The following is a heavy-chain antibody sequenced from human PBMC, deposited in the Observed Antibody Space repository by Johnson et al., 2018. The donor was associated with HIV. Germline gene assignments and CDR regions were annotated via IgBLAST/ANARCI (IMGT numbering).Heavy chain of an antibody. CDR3: ASPLPTGTTSLDAFDI. Sequence: VQLVESGGGLVQPGGSLRLSCAASGFTFSSYWMRWVRQAPGKGLEWVANIKQDGSEKYYVDSVKGRFTISRDNAKNSLYLQMNSLRAEDTAVYYCASPLPTGTTSLDAFDIWGQGTMVTVSS. J-gene: IGHJ3*02. D-gene: IGHD1-7*01. CDR2: IKQDGSEK. CDR1: GFTFSSYW. V-gene: IGHV3-7*01.